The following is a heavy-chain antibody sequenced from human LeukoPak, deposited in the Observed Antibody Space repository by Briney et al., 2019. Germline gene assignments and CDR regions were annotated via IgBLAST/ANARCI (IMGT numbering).Heavy chain of an antibody. Sequence: SETLSLTCAVYGESFSGYYWSWIRQPPGKGLEWIGYIYYSGSTNYNPSLKSRVTISVDTSKNQFSLKLSSVTAADTAVYYCARELWYYDFWSGYSNDAFDIWGQGTMVTVSS. CDR1: GESFSGYY. V-gene: IGHV4-59*01. CDR2: IYYSGST. CDR3: ARELWYYDFWSGYSNDAFDI. D-gene: IGHD3-3*01. J-gene: IGHJ3*02.